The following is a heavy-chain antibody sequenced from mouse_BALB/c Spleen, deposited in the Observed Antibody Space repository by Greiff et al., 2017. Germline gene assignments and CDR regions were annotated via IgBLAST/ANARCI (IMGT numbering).Heavy chain of an antibody. CDR3: ARWVSFAY. Sequence: QVQLQQSGAELMKPGASVKISCKATGYTFSSYWIEWVKQRPGHGLEWIGEILPGSGSTNYNEKFKGKATFTAATSSNTAYMQLSSLTSEDSAVCYCARWVSFAYWGQGTLVTVSA. D-gene: IGHD2-13*01. CDR2: ILPGSGST. J-gene: IGHJ3*01. CDR1: GYTFSSYW. V-gene: IGHV1-9*01.